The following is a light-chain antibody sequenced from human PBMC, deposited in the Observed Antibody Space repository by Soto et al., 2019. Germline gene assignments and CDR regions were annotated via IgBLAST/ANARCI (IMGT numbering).Light chain of an antibody. CDR1: SSNIGGNY. CDR2: LND. J-gene: IGLJ2*01. Sequence: QSVLTQPPSASGTPGQRVTISCSGSSSNIGGNYVYWYQQLPGAAPKLLIYLNDQRPSGVPDRFFGSKSGTSASLAISWLRSEDEAEYYCAAWDDSLSGPVFGGGTKLTVL. CDR3: AAWDDSLSGPV. V-gene: IGLV1-47*02.